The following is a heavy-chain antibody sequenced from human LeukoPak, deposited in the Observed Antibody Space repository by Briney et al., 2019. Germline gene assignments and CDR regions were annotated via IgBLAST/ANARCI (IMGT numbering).Heavy chain of an antibody. CDR3: ARGLTMLGNGWFDP. Sequence: ASETLSLTCAVYGGSFSGYYWSWIRQPPGKGLEWIGEINHSGSTNYNPSLKSRVTISVDTSKNQFSLKLSSVTAADTAVYYCARGLTMLGNGWFDPWGQGTLVTVSS. CDR2: INHSGST. CDR1: GGSFSGYY. V-gene: IGHV4-34*01. D-gene: IGHD3-10*02. J-gene: IGHJ5*02.